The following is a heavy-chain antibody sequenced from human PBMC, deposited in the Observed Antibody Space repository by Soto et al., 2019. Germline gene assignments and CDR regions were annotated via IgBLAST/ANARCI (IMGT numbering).Heavy chain of an antibody. CDR1: GCTFTSYY. CDR3: ARAGSLADYNDAFDI. CDR2: INPSGGST. J-gene: IGHJ3*02. Sequence: GASVKVSCKASGCTFTSYYMHWVRQAPGQGLEWMGIINPSGGSTSCAQKFQGRVTMTRDTSTSTVYMELSSLRSEDTAVYYCARAGSLADYNDAFDIWGQGTMVTVSS. V-gene: IGHV1-46*01. D-gene: IGHD4-4*01.